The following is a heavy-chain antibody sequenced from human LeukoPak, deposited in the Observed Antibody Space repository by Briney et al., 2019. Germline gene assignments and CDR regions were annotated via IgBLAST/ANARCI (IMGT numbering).Heavy chain of an antibody. D-gene: IGHD3-10*01. CDR2: IRYDGSNK. V-gene: IGHV3-30*02. CDR3: AKGTLYYYGSGSYFTDY. CDR1: GFTFSSYG. J-gene: IGHJ4*02. Sequence: GGSLRLSCAASGFTFSSYGMHWVRQAPGKGLEWVAFIRYDGSNKYYADSVKGRFTISRDNSKNTLYLQMNSLRAEDTAVYYCAKGTLYYYGSGSYFTDYWGQGTLVTVSS.